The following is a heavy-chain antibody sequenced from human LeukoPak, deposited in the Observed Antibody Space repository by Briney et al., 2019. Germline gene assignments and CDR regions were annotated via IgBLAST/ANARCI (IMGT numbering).Heavy chain of an antibody. CDR3: ARDQFPLGGNSAWFDP. CDR1: GFTFSDYY. Sequence: GGSLRLSCAASGFTFSDYYMSWIRRAPGKGLEWVSYISSSGSTIYYADSVKGRFTISRDNAKNSLYLQMNSLRAEDTAVYYCARDQFPLGGNSAWFDPWGQGTLVTVSS. D-gene: IGHD4-23*01. J-gene: IGHJ5*02. CDR2: ISSSGSTI. V-gene: IGHV3-11*01.